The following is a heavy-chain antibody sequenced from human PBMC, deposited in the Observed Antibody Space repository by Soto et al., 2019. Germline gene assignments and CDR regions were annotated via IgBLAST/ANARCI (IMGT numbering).Heavy chain of an antibody. D-gene: IGHD2-21*02. Sequence: QVQLVESGGGVVQPGRSLRLSCAASGFTFSNYAMHWVRQAPGKGLEWMAVIPDDGDKIHYADSVKGRFTISRDNSKNTLYLHINSRRVEDTDFYYCLRGPCGDCWNNDYWGQGTKVTVSS. V-gene: IGHV3-30-3*01. J-gene: IGHJ4*02. CDR3: LRGPCGDCWNNDY. CDR2: IPDDGDKI. CDR1: GFTFSNYA.